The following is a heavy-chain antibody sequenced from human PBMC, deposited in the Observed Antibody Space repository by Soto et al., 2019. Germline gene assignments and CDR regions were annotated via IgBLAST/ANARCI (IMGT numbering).Heavy chain of an antibody. CDR1: GFPFRSYE. Sequence: VGSLRLSCAVSGFPFRSYEMNWVRQAPGKGPEWVSYITSSSDAIYYAASVKGRFTVSRDNAKNSLYLQMNSLRAEDTAVYYCARARDGYNLLYEQTWGQGTLVTV. CDR2: ITSSSDAI. V-gene: IGHV3-48*03. J-gene: IGHJ1*01. D-gene: IGHD5-12*01. CDR3: ARARDGYNLLYEQT.